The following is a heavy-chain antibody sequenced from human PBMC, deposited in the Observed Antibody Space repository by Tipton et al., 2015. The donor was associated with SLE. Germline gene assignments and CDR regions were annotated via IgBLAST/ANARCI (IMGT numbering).Heavy chain of an antibody. CDR1: GGSFSGYY. J-gene: IGHJ4*02. V-gene: IGHV4-34*01. CDR3: AREGRGDIAAAGSH. CDR2: IYYSGST. Sequence: TLSLTCAVYGGSFSGYYWGWIRQPPGKGLEWIGSIYYSGSTYYNPSLKSRVTISVDTSKNQFSLKLSSVTAADTAVYYCAREGRGDIAAAGSHWGQGTLVTVSS. D-gene: IGHD6-13*01.